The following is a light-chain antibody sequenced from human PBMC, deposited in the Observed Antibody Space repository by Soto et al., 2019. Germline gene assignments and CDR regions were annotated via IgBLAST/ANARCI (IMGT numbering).Light chain of an antibody. Sequence: QSVLTQPPSVSGAPGQRVTISCTGSSSNIGAGYDVQWYQQLPGTAPKLLIYGNSNRPSGVPDRFSGSKSGTSDSLAIAGLQAEDEADYYCQSYDSSLVFGGGTKLTVL. V-gene: IGLV1-40*01. J-gene: IGLJ2*01. CDR1: SSNIGAGYD. CDR3: QSYDSSLV. CDR2: GNS.